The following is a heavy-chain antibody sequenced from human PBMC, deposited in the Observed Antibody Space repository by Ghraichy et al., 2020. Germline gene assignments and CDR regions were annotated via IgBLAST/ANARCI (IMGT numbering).Heavy chain of an antibody. Sequence: ETLSLTCTVSGGSISSHYWSWIRQPPGKGLEWIGYISYTGSTNYNPSPKSRVTISTDTSKNQFSLKLSSVTAADAALYYCAREGNSSRANDYWGQGTLVTVSS. CDR1: GGSISSHY. CDR3: AREGNSSRANDY. CDR2: ISYTGST. J-gene: IGHJ4*02. V-gene: IGHV4-59*11. D-gene: IGHD6-6*01.